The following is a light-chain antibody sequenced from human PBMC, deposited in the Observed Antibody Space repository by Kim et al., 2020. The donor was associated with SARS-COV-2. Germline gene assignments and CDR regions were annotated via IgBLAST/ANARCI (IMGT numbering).Light chain of an antibody. CDR2: NVT. Sequence: GQSITISCPGSSGDIGRYNFVTWYQQHPDKAPKLMIYNVTKRPSGVSNRFSGSKSGNTASLTISGLQAEDEVDYYCSSFTSSGTFVFGGGTKVTVL. CDR1: SGDIGRYNF. V-gene: IGLV2-14*03. J-gene: IGLJ2*01. CDR3: SSFTSSGTFV.